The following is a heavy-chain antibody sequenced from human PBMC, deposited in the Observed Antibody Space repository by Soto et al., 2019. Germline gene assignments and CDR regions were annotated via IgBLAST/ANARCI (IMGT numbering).Heavy chain of an antibody. CDR2: ISYDGSNK. Sequence: QVQLVESGGGVVQPGRSLRLSCAASGFTFSSYAMDWVRQAPGKGLEWVAVISYDGSNKYYADSVKGRFTISRDNSKNTLYLQMNSLSTEDTAVYYCARDSQLWLLPEYCGQGTLVTVSS. V-gene: IGHV3-30-3*01. D-gene: IGHD5-18*01. CDR1: GFTFSSYA. CDR3: ARDSQLWLLPEY. J-gene: IGHJ4*02.